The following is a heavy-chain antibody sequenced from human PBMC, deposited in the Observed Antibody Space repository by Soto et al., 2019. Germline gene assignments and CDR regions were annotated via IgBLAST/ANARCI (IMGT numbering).Heavy chain of an antibody. CDR1: GYTLISTY. J-gene: IGHJ6*03. CDR3: VRATAARQRDYSYHYYLHI. Sequence: ASVKVSCKPSGYTLISTYTRGGQQTPGQGLEWMGVINPNGGSTVYAQKFQGRVTLTRDTSTSTVYVELSSLRSDDTAVYFCVRATAARQRDYSYHYYLHIWGKGTTVTVSS. V-gene: IGHV1-46*03. D-gene: IGHD6-6*01. CDR2: INPNGGST.